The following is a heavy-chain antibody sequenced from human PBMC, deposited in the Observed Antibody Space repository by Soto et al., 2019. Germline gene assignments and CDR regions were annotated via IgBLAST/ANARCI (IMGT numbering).Heavy chain of an antibody. CDR1: GYRFTGYY. Sequence: GASVKVSCKASGYRFTGYYLHWVREAPGQGLEWMGCISPNRGGTNYAQKFQGRVTMTRDTSISTAYMELNRLTSDDTAVYYCARLPGRDSSGYHYSNWGQGTLVTVSS. CDR2: ISPNRGGT. CDR3: ARLPGRDSSGYHYSN. V-gene: IGHV1-2*02. D-gene: IGHD3-22*01. J-gene: IGHJ4*02.